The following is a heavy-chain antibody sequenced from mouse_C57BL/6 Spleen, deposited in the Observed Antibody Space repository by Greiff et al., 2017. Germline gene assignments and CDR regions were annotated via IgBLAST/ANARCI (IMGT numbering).Heavy chain of an antibody. CDR2: IRNKANCYTT. CDR1: GFTFTDDY. Sequence: EVNVVESCGGSVQPGASLRLSCAASGFTFTDDYMSWVRPPPGKAPEWLALIRNKANCYTTEYTASVKGRFTISRDNSQNILYRQMDTLRAEDSATYYCVKACDYDEYFDVWGTRTTVNGSS. CDR3: VKACDYDEYFDV. D-gene: IGHD2-4*01. J-gene: IGHJ1*03. V-gene: IGHV7-4*01.